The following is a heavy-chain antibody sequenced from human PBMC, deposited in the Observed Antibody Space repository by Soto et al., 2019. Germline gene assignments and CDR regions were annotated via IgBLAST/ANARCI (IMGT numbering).Heavy chain of an antibody. CDR2: ICSGGRK. CDR1: GCSVSSSD. V-gene: IGHV3-53*01. CDR3: GTSSRKEYHFAMDV. D-gene: IGHD6-6*01. J-gene: IGHJ6*02. Sequence: WGSRRLSGSASGCSVSSSDMSWGLQVAGEGLEWVLVICSGGRKNGEDSVKGRSSVSRDTSKNTVDLQMNRLRVDDTAVYYCGTSSRKEYHFAMDVWGQGTAVTVSS.